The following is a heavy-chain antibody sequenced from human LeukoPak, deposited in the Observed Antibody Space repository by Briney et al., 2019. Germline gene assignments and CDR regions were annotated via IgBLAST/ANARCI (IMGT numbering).Heavy chain of an antibody. CDR3: ARWPYSSSYYFDY. Sequence: SGGSLRLSCAASGFTFNNYGMHWVRQAPGKGLEWVAIISYDGSKKYYADSVRGRFTISRDNSKNTLYLQVESLRTEDSAVYYCARWPYSSSYYFDYWGQGTLVTVSS. D-gene: IGHD6-6*01. CDR2: ISYDGSKK. CDR1: GFTFNNYG. J-gene: IGHJ4*02. V-gene: IGHV3-30-3*01.